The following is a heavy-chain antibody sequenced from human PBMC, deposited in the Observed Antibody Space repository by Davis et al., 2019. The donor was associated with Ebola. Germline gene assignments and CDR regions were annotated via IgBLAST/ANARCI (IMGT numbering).Heavy chain of an antibody. J-gene: IGHJ4*02. D-gene: IGHD3-9*01. CDR1: GFTFSSYA. CDR3: ATYYDILTGYYD. CDR2: ISGSGGST. Sequence: GGSLRLSCAASGFTFSSYAMSWVRQAPGKGLEWVSAISGSGGSTYYADSVKGRFTISRDNSKNTLYLQMNSLRAEDTAVYYCATYYDILTGYYDWGQGTLVTVSS. V-gene: IGHV3-23*01.